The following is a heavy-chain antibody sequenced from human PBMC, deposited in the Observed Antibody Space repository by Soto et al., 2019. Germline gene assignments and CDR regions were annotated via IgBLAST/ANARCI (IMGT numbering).Heavy chain of an antibody. CDR2: ISYKGRT. CDR1: GGSISSSSYY. V-gene: IGHV4-31*03. CDR3: ARDRSGHRAYYFDY. J-gene: IGHJ4*02. D-gene: IGHD3-3*01. Sequence: SETLSLTCSVSGGSISSSSYYWGWIRQHPERGLEWIGYISYKGRTYYTPSLKSRLSISLDTSKNQFSLKLSSVTAADTAVYYCARDRSGHRAYYFDYWGQGTLVTVSS.